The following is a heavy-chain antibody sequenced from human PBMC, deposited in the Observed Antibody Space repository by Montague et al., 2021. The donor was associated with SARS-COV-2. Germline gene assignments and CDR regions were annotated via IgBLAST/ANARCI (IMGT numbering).Heavy chain of an antibody. CDR3: AGGSGIINFYNSGMDV. CDR2: IYTSGTT. J-gene: IGHJ6*02. V-gene: IGHV4-4*07. CDR1: GGSISSYY. D-gene: IGHD3-10*01. Sequence: SETLSLTCTVSGGSISSYYWSWIWQPAGKGLEWIGRIYTSGTTNYNPSLKSRVTMSVDTSKNQFSLKLSSVTAADTAVYYCAGGSGIINFYNSGMDVWSQGTTVTVSS.